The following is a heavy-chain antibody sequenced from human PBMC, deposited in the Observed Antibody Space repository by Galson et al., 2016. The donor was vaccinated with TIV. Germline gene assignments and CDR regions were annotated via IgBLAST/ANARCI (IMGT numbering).Heavy chain of an antibody. V-gene: IGHV6-1*01. Sequence: CAISGDSVSSTSAAWNWIRQSPSRGLEWLGRTYYRSTWYNDCAASLKRRITINPDTSKNQFSLQLTSVTPEDAAVYHRARGAPSVFGVIMTLDYWGQGTLVTVSS. CDR1: GDSVSSTSAA. D-gene: IGHD3-3*01. CDR3: ARGAPSVFGVIMTLDY. CDR2: TYYRSTWYN. J-gene: IGHJ4*02.